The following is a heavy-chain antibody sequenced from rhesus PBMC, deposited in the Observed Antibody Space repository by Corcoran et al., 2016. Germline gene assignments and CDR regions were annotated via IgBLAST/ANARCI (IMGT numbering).Heavy chain of an antibody. CDR3: LKHSVSVYGSFDY. D-gene: IGHD3-22*01. Sequence: QVQLQESGPGLVKPSEILSLTCAVSGGSISSGYNYWSWIRQPPGKGLEWFGYITYTGTTNYNPSLKSRVTFSRETSKNQFSLKLSSVTAADSAVYYCLKHSVSVYGSFDYLGQGVLVTVSS. CDR2: ITYTGTT. J-gene: IGHJ4*01. CDR1: GGSISSGYNY. V-gene: IGHV4-122*02.